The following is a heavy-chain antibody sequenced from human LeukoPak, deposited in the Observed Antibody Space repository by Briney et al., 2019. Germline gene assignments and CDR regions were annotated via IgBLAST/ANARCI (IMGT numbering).Heavy chain of an antibody. CDR2: INHSGST. J-gene: IGHJ4*02. Sequence: PSETLSLTCAVYGGSFSGYYWSWIRQPPGKGLEWIGEINHSGSTNYNPSLKSRVTISVDTSKNQFSLKLSSVTAADTAVYYCASRWRRRDYWGQGTLVTVSS. CDR3: ASRWRRRDY. CDR1: GGSFSGYY. D-gene: IGHD4-23*01. V-gene: IGHV4-34*01.